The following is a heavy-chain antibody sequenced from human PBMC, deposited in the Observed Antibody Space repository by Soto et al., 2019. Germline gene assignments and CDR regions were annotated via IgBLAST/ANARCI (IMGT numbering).Heavy chain of an antibody. D-gene: IGHD6-19*01. CDR3: ARSPDVVATVSSGGYVS. CDR2: ISGSGGST. CDR1: GLTFSSYA. J-gene: IGHJ5*01. V-gene: IGHV3-23*01. Sequence: RGSLILSCAPSGLTFSSYAMSWVRQAPGKGLEWVSAISGSGGSTYYADSVKGRFTISRDNSKNTLYLQMSSLRVEETAVYYCARSPDVVATVSSGGYVSWGHGTLDTVSS.